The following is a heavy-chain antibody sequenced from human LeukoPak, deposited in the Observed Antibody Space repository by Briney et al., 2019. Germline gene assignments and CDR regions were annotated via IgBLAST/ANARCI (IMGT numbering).Heavy chain of an antibody. CDR2: FDPEDGET. Sequence: ASVKVSCKVSGYTLTELSMHWVRQAPGKGLEWMGGFDPEDGETIYAQKFQGRVTMTEDTSTDTAYMELSSLRSEDTAVYYCATRGVHYYDSSGDFQHWGQGTLVTVFS. CDR3: ATRGVHYYDSSGDFQH. V-gene: IGHV1-24*01. CDR1: GYTLTELS. D-gene: IGHD3-22*01. J-gene: IGHJ1*01.